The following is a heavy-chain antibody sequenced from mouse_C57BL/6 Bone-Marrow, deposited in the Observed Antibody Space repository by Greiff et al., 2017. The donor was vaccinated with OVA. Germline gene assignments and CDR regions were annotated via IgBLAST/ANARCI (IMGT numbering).Heavy chain of an antibody. Sequence: ESGAELVRPGASVKLSCTASGFNIKDDYMHWVKQRPEQGLEWIGWIDPENGDTEYASKFQGKATITADTSSNTAYLQLSSLTSEDTAVYYCTTCDYDVGYWGQGTTLTVSS. CDR2: IDPENGDT. D-gene: IGHD2-4*01. CDR1: GFNIKDDY. J-gene: IGHJ2*01. CDR3: TTCDYDVGY. V-gene: IGHV14-4*01.